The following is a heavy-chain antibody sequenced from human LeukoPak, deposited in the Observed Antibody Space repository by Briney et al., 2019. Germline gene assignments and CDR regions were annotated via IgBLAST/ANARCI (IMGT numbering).Heavy chain of an antibody. Sequence: RTGGSLRLSCAASGFTFDDYAMHWVRQAPGKGLEWVSLISGDGGSTYYADSVKGRFTISRDNSKNSLYLKMNSLRTEDAALYYCAKVLNHYYDSSGYQYWGQGTLVTVSS. J-gene: IGHJ4*02. CDR3: AKVLNHYYDSSGYQY. D-gene: IGHD3-22*01. CDR1: GFTFDDYA. V-gene: IGHV3-43*02. CDR2: ISGDGGST.